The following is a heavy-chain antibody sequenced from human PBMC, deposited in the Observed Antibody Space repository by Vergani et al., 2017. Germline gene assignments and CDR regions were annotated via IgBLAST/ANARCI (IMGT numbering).Heavy chain of an antibody. V-gene: IGHV3-23*01. Sequence: EVQLLESGGGLVQPGGSLRLTCAASEFTFSNYAMNWVRQAPGKGLEWVSGISGSGVSAYYTDSVKGRFTISRDNAKNSLHLQMNSLRAEDTAVYYCAGRVAAAGGDYWGQGTLVTVSS. CDR1: EFTFSNYA. J-gene: IGHJ4*02. CDR3: AGRVAAAGGDY. CDR2: ISGSGVSA. D-gene: IGHD6-13*01.